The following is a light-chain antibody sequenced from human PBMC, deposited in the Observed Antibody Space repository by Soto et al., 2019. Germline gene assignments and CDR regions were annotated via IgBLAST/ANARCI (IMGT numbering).Light chain of an antibody. J-gene: IGKJ1*01. CDR3: QHYGGMWT. Sequence: DIQMTQSPSTLSASVGDRVTNTCRASQSITNRLAWYQQKPGKAPKVLIYDASNLESGVPSRFSGSGFGTQFILTISSLQPDDFATYWCQHYGGMWTFGQGTKVEIK. V-gene: IGKV1-5*01. CDR1: QSITNR. CDR2: DAS.